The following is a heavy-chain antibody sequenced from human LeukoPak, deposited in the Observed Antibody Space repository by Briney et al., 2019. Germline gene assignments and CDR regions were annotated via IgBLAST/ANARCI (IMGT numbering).Heavy chain of an antibody. CDR1: GYTFTSYD. CDR3: AREMDIAMVRYGLDV. Sequence: GASVKVSCKASGYTFTSYDISWVRQAPGQGLEWMGRIVPMIHIAHYAQKVQGRVTITADKSTSTAYMELSSLRSEDTAVYYCAREMDIAMVRYGLDVWGQGTTVTVSS. CDR2: IVPMIHIA. D-gene: IGHD5-18*01. V-gene: IGHV1-69*04. J-gene: IGHJ6*02.